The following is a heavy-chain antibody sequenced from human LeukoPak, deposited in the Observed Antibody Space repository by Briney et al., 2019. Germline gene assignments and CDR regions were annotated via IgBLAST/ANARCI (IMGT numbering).Heavy chain of an antibody. V-gene: IGHV4-61*05. CDR1: AGSISSSSYY. J-gene: IGHJ2*01. D-gene: IGHD2-21*02. Sequence: SETLSLTCTVSAGSISSSSYYWSWIRQPPGKRLEWFGYIYYSGSTNYNPSLKSRVTISVDTSKNQFSLKLSSVTAPDTAVYYCARGVVVVTPQWYFDLWGRGTLVTVSS. CDR2: IYYSGST. CDR3: ARGVVVVTPQWYFDL.